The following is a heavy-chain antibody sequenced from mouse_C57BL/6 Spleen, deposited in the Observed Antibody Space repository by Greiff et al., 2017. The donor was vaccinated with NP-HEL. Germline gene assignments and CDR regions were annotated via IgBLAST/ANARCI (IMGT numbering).Heavy chain of an antibody. CDR1: GYTFTSYW. Sequence: QVQLQQPGAELVRPGSSVKLSCKASGYTFTSYWMHWVKQRPIQGLEWIGNIDPSDSETHYNQKFKDKATLTVDKSSSTAYMQLSSLTSEDSAVYYCARPYYSNYWYCDVWGTGTTVTVSS. D-gene: IGHD2-5*01. CDR2: IDPSDSET. V-gene: IGHV1-52*01. J-gene: IGHJ1*03. CDR3: ARPYYSNYWYCDV.